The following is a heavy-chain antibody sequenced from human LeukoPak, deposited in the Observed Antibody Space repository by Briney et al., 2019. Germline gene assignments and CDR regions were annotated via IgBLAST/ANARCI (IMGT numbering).Heavy chain of an antibody. CDR3: ARGQGSYYYDSSGYYYGY. D-gene: IGHD3-22*01. V-gene: IGHV4-34*01. Sequence: SETLSLTCTVSGGSISSYYWSWIRQPPGKGLEWIGEINHSGSTNYNPSLKSRVTISVDTSKNQFSLKLSSVTAADTAVYYCARGQGSYYYDSSGYYYGYWGQGTLVTVSS. J-gene: IGHJ4*02. CDR2: INHSGST. CDR1: GGSISSYY.